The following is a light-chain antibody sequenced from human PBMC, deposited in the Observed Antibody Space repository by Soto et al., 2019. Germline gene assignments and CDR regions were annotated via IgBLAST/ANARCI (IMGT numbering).Light chain of an antibody. Sequence: EIVLTHSPGTLSLSPGERATLSCRASQSVSSSYLAWYQQKPGQAPRLLIYGASSRATGIPGRFSGSGSGTDFTLTISRLEPEDFAVYYCQQYGSSPPITFGQGTRLEIK. CDR2: GAS. V-gene: IGKV3-20*01. CDR3: QQYGSSPPIT. J-gene: IGKJ5*01. CDR1: QSVSSSY.